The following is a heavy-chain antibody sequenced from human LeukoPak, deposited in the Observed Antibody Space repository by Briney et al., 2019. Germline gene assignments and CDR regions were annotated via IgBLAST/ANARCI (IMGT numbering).Heavy chain of an antibody. CDR3: ARAPVLRYSDWWWGRNWFDP. Sequence: ASVKVSCKASGGTFSSYAISWVRQAPGQGLEWMGRIIPIFGTANYAQKFQGRVTITTDESTSTAYMELSSLRSEDTAVYYCARAPVLRYSDWWWGRNWFDPWGQGTLVTVSS. J-gene: IGHJ5*02. CDR1: GGTFSSYA. CDR2: IIPIFGTA. D-gene: IGHD3-9*01. V-gene: IGHV1-69*05.